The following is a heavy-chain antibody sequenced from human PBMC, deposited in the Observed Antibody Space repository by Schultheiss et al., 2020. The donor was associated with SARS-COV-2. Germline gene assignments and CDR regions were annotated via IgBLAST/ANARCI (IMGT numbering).Heavy chain of an antibody. CDR1: GFTFSDYY. J-gene: IGHJ4*02. CDR2: IWYDGSNK. Sequence: GGSLRLSCAASGFTFSDYYMSWIRQAPGKGLEWVAVIWYDGSNKYYADSVKGRFTISRDNSKNTLYLQMNSLRAEDTAVYYCAKVGDSSSWYESDYWGQGTLVTVSS. CDR3: AKVGDSSSWYESDY. D-gene: IGHD6-13*01. V-gene: IGHV3-33*06.